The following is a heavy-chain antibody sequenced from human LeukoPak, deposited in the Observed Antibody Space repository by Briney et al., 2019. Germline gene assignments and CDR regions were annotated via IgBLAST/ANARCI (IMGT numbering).Heavy chain of an antibody. J-gene: IGHJ4*02. CDR3: AKDLRGARDF. CDR1: GFSFTSFW. D-gene: IGHD1-26*01. Sequence: PGGSLRLSCAASGFSFTSFWMHWVRQAAGKGLVWVSRINPDGSYTDYADSVQGGFTISRDNTKNTLYMQMNSLRADDTSLYFCAKDLRGARDFLGQGTLVTVSS. CDR2: INPDGSYT. V-gene: IGHV3-74*01.